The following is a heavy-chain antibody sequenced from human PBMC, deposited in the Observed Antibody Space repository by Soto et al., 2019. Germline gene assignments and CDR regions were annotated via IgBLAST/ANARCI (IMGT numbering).Heavy chain of an antibody. Sequence: LSLTCTVSGGSISSDANFWSWIRQLPGRGLEWIGYISYTGRTYYTPSLNSRLTISLDTSKNLFSLGLSAVTAADTAVYFCARGSFSSSPSWFDPWGQGTLVTVSS. CDR2: ISYTGRT. CDR1: GGSISSDANF. D-gene: IGHD2-2*01. J-gene: IGHJ5*02. V-gene: IGHV4-31*03. CDR3: ARGSFSSSPSWFDP.